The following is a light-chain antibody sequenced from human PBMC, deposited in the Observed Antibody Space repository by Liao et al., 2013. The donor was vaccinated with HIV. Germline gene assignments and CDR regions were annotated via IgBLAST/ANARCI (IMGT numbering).Light chain of an antibody. J-gene: IGLJ1*01. CDR2: SNS. CDR1: NLGSKR. Sequence: SYVLTQPPTVSVAPGWTARITCVGNNLGSKRVHWYQQRPGQAPVLVIFSNSDRPSGVPERLSGYHSGSTAVLTISRVEAGDEADYYCQTWDNNINYVFGTGTKVTVL. V-gene: IGLV3-21*01. CDR3: QTWDNNINYV.